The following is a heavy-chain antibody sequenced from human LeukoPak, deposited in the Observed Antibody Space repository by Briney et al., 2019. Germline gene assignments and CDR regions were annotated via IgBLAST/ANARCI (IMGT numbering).Heavy chain of an antibody. D-gene: IGHD7-27*01. CDR1: GFTFSNAW. CDR2: IKTDGSQI. Sequence: GGSLRLSCAASGFTFSNAWMSWVRQAPGKGLEWVANIKTDGSQIYYVDSVKGRFTISRDNAKNSLYLQMNSLRAEDTAVYYCARDLNWETYWGQGTLVSVSS. J-gene: IGHJ4*02. V-gene: IGHV3-7*01. CDR3: ARDLNWETY.